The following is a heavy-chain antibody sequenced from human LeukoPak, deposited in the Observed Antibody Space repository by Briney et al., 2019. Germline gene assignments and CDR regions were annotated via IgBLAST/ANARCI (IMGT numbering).Heavy chain of an antibody. V-gene: IGHV5-51*01. CDR1: GSSFINYW. J-gene: IGHJ4*02. D-gene: IGHD3-10*01. Sequence: GESLKISCKASGSSFINYWIGWVRQMPGKGLEWMGIIDPADSDTRYSPSFQGQVTMSADKSISTAYLQWSSLKASDTAMYYCTRPDGAGPRNVVDYWGQGTLVTVSS. CDR3: TRPDGAGPRNVVDY. CDR2: IDPADSDT.